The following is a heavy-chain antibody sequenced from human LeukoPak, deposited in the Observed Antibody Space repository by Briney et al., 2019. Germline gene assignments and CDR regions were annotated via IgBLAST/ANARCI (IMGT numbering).Heavy chain of an antibody. J-gene: IGHJ4*02. Sequence: PGGSLRLSCAASGFTSGIYAVSWVRQAPGKGLEWVSAFSGGGDSYYADSVKGRFTISRDNSKKILYLQMNSLRAEDTAVYYCAKVLVGATTIDYWGQGTLVTVSS. D-gene: IGHD1-26*01. CDR1: GFTSGIYA. CDR2: FSGGGDS. V-gene: IGHV3-23*01. CDR3: AKVLVGATTIDY.